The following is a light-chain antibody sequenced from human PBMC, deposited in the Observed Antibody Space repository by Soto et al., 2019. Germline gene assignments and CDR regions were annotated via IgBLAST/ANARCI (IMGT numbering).Light chain of an antibody. CDR1: SSDVGSYNL. Sequence: QSALTQPASVSGSPGQSITISCTGTSSDVGSYNLVSWYQQHPGKAPKLMIYEGSKRPSGVSNRFSGSKSGNTAPLTISGLQAEDEADYYCCSYAGSRWVFGGGTKLTVL. CDR3: CSYAGSRWV. V-gene: IGLV2-23*01. CDR2: EGS. J-gene: IGLJ3*02.